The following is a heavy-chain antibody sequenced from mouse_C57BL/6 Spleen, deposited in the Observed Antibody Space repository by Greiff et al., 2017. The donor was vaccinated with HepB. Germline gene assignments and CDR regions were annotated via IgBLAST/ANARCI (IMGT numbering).Heavy chain of an antibody. CDR2: INPNNGGT. D-gene: IGHD2-4*01. Sequence: EVQLQQSGPELVKPGASVKISCKASGYTFTDYYMNWVKQSHGKSLEWIGDINPNNGGTSYNQKFKGKATLTVDKSSSTAYMELRSLTSEDSAVYYCARRGITTGVWYFDVWGTGTTVTVSS. CDR3: ARRGITTGVWYFDV. V-gene: IGHV1-26*01. J-gene: IGHJ1*03. CDR1: GYTFTDYY.